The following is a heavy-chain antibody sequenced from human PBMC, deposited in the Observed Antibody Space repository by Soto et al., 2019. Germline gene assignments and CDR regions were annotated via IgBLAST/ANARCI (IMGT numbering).Heavy chain of an antibody. D-gene: IGHD2-15*01. CDR3: AKVVVAYYYGMDV. V-gene: IGHV3-23*01. CDR1: GFTFSSYA. J-gene: IGHJ6*02. Sequence: EVPLLESGGGLVQPGGSLRLSCAASGFTFSSYAMSWVRQSPGKGLEWVSAISGSGGSTYYADSVKGRFTISRDNSKNTLYLQMNSLSAEDTAVYYCAKVVVAYYYGMDVWGQGTTVTVSS. CDR2: ISGSGGST.